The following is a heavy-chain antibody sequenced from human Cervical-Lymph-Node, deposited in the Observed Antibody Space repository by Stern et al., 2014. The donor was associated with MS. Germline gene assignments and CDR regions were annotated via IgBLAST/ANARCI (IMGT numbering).Heavy chain of an antibody. CDR2: IDWDDEK. J-gene: IGHJ4*02. Sequence: ESGPALVKPTQTLTLTCTFSGFSLSSHGMCVSWIRQSPGKALEWLARIDWDDEKYYSTSLKTRLTISKDTSKNQVVLTVGNMDPVDSATYYCAHGSTSCYWADYWGQGTLVTVSS. CDR3: AHGSTSCYWADY. CDR1: GFSLSSHGMC. V-gene: IGHV2-70*11. D-gene: IGHD2-2*01.